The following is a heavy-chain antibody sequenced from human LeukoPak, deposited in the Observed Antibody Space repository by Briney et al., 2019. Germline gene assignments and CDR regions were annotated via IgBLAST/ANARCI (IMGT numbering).Heavy chain of an antibody. CDR1: GFTFSDYY. CDR2: ISSSGSTI. J-gene: IGHJ6*03. D-gene: IGHD4-11*01. CDR3: ARAIMTTVTTYYMDV. V-gene: IGHV3-11*04. Sequence: GGSLRLSCAASGFTFSDYYMSWIRQAPGKGLEWVSYISSSGSTIYYADSVKGRFTISRDNAKNSLYLQMNSLRAEDTAVYYCARAIMTTVTTYYMDVWGKGTTVTVSS.